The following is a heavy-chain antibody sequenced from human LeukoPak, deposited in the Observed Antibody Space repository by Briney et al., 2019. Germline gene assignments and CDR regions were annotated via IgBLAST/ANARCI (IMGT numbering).Heavy chain of an antibody. CDR2: ISDDGSNK. J-gene: IGHJ4*02. V-gene: IGHV3-30*19. D-gene: IGHD6-19*01. CDR1: GFTFTSYG. Sequence: GGSLRLSCAASGFTFTSYGIHWVRQAPGKGLEWVAVISDDGSNKNYADSVKGRFTISRDNSENTVYLQMNGLRAEDAAVYYCARVPSHSSGWLPLDYWGQGTLVTVSS. CDR3: ARVPSHSSGWLPLDY.